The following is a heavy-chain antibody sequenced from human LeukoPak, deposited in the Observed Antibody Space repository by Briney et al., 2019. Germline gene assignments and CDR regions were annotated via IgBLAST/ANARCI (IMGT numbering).Heavy chain of an antibody. J-gene: IGHJ4*02. Sequence: SETLSLTCAVYDGSFTTYWWSWIRQPSGKGLEWLGEINHSGITNYNPSLKSRVTISVDTSKNQFSLKLSSVTAADTAVYYCASRRPLWFGEYPPQNYFDYWGQGTLVTVSS. CDR2: INHSGIT. CDR1: DGSFTTYW. D-gene: IGHD3-10*01. V-gene: IGHV4-34*01. CDR3: ASRRPLWFGEYPPQNYFDY.